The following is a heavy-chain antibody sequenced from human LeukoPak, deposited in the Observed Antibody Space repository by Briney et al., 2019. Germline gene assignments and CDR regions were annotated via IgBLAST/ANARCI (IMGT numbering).Heavy chain of an antibody. D-gene: IGHD6-6*01. Sequence: GGSLRLSCAASGFTFSSYGMHWVRQAPGKGLEWVAFIRYDENNKDYADSVKGRFTISRDNSKNTLYLQMNILRAEDTAVYYCAKDRSPYNGSEFDYWGQGTLVAVAS. V-gene: IGHV3-30*02. CDR2: IRYDENNK. CDR1: GFTFSSYG. CDR3: AKDRSPYNGSEFDY. J-gene: IGHJ4*02.